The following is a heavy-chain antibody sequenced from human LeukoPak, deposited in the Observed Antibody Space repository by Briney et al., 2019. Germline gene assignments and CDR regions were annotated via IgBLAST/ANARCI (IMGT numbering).Heavy chain of an antibody. Sequence: GGSLRLSCAVSRFIFDDHTMNWVRQAPGKGLEWVSSSSRRSDYIYYADSVKGRFTISRDNAKTSLYLQMNSLRVEDTAVYYCAREFSVVGNFDYWGQGTLVTVSS. J-gene: IGHJ4*02. V-gene: IGHV3-21*01. CDR3: AREFSVVGNFDY. CDR1: RFIFDDHT. D-gene: IGHD2-21*01. CDR2: SSRRSDYI.